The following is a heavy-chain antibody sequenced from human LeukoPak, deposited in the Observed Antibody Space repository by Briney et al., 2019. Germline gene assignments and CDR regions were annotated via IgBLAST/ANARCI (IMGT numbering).Heavy chain of an antibody. CDR2: ISGDGGST. J-gene: IGHJ3*02. CDR3: AKVFWAGAYCGGDCFAAFDI. V-gene: IGHV3-43*02. D-gene: IGHD2-21*02. Sequence: GSLRLSCAASGFTFDDYAMHWVRQAPGKGMEWASLISGDGGSTYYADYVKGGFTISRDNSTNSLYLQMNSLRTEDTALYYCAKVFWAGAYCGGDCFAAFDIWGQGTMVTVSS. CDR1: GFTFDDYA.